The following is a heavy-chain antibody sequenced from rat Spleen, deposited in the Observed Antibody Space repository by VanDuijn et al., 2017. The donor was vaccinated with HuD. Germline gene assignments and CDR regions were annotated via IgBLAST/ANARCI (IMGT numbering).Heavy chain of an antibody. CDR2: IWSGGST. V-gene: IGHV2-16*01. D-gene: IGHD1-10*01. CDR3: ARGDNYPYVMDA. J-gene: IGHJ4*01. CDR1: GFTFSNYG. Sequence: VQLVESGGGLVQPGRSLKLSCVASGFTFSNYGMHWVRQAPTKGLEWIGAIWSGGSTDYNSALKSRLSISRDTSKSQVLLKMNSLQTEDTAMYFCARGDNYPYVMDAWGQGASVTVSS.